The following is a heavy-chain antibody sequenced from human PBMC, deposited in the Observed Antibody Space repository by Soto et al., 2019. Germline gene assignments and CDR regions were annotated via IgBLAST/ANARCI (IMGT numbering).Heavy chain of an antibody. Sequence: QVQLVQSGAEVKKPGASVKVSCKASGYTFTSYDINWVRQATGQGLERVGWMNPNSGNTGYAQKSQGRATMTRNTSISTPYMELSRRRSEHTAVYYCARERSSGWLDYWGQGTLVTVSS. CDR2: MNPNSGNT. V-gene: IGHV1-8*01. CDR3: ARERSSGWLDY. D-gene: IGHD6-19*01. CDR1: GYTFTSYD. J-gene: IGHJ4*02.